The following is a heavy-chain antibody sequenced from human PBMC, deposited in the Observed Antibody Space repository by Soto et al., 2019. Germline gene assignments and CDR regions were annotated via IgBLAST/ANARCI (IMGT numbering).Heavy chain of an antibody. D-gene: IGHD3-22*01. J-gene: IGHJ4*02. CDR3: ARRTYYYDSSGYYYTYYFDY. V-gene: IGHV4-59*08. CDR1: GGSISSYY. Sequence: PSETLSLTCTFSGGSISSYYWSWIRQPPGKGLEWIGYIYYSGSTNYNPSLKSRVTISVDTSKNQFSLKLSSVTAADTAVYYCARRTYYYDSSGYYYTYYFDYWGQGTLVTVSS. CDR2: IYYSGST.